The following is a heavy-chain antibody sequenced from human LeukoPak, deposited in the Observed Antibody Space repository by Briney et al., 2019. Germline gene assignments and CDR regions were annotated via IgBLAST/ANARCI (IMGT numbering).Heavy chain of an antibody. Sequence: GGPLRLSCAASGFTFSSYEMNWVRQAPGKGLEWVSYISGSGSTIYYADSVKGRFTISRDNAKNSLYLQMNSLRAEDTAVYYCARGGYSYGLFDYWGQGTLVTVSS. V-gene: IGHV3-48*03. CDR1: GFTFSSYE. J-gene: IGHJ4*02. CDR3: ARGGYSYGLFDY. D-gene: IGHD5-18*01. CDR2: ISGSGSTI.